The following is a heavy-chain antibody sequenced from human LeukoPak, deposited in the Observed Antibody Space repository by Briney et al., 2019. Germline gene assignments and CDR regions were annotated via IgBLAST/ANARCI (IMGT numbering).Heavy chain of an antibody. Sequence: GGSLRLSCAVSGFTFGDYGMKWVRQAPGKGLEWVRGITWNAGRISYADSMKGRFTISRDNAKNTLYLQMNNVTAEDAAFYYCARDLPYCSGDKCSEYSDHWGQGTLVIVSS. CDR1: GFTFGDYG. J-gene: IGHJ4*02. CDR2: ITWNAGRI. CDR3: ARDLPYCSGDKCSEYSDH. V-gene: IGHV3-20*04. D-gene: IGHD2-15*01.